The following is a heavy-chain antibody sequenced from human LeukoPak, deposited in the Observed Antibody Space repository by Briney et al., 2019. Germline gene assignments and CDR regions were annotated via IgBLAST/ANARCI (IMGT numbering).Heavy chain of an antibody. J-gene: IGHJ4*02. D-gene: IGHD6-19*01. V-gene: IGHV3-30*04. CDR1: GFTFSSYA. Sequence: GGSLRLSCAASGFTFSSYAMHWVRQAPGKGLEWVAVISYDGSNKYYADSVKGRFTISRDNSKNTLYLQMNSLRAEDTAVYYCASQYSSGWYGLDYWGQGTLVTVSS. CDR3: ASQYSSGWYGLDY. CDR2: ISYDGSNK.